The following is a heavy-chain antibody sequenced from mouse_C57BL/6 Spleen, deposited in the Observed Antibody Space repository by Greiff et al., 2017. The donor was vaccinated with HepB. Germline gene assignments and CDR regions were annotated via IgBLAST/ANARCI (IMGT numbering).Heavy chain of an antibody. D-gene: IGHD1-1*01. Sequence: EVQLQESGPELVKPGDSVKISCKASGYSFTGYFMNWVMQSHGKSLEWIGRINPYNGDTFYNQKFKGKATLTVDKSSSTAHMELRSLTSEDSAVYYCARDSIITTHYYFDYWGQGTTLTVSS. V-gene: IGHV1-20*01. CDR1: GYSFTGYF. J-gene: IGHJ2*01. CDR3: ARDSIITTHYYFDY. CDR2: INPYNGDT.